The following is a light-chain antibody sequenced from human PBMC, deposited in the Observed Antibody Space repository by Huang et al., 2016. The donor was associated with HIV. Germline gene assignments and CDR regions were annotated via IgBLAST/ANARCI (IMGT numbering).Light chain of an antibody. CDR1: QSISNN. CDR2: SAS. J-gene: IGKJ4*01. Sequence: EIVMTQSPVTLSVSPGERATLSCRASQSISNNLAWYQQKPGLAPRLLVYSASTRVTGIPARFSGSGSVTEFTLTISSLQSEDFAIYYCQQYQDWPPEALTFGGGTKVE. V-gene: IGKV3-15*01. CDR3: QQYQDWPPEALT.